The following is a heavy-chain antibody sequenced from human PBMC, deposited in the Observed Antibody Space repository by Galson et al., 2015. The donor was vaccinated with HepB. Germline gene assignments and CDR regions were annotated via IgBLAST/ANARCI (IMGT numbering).Heavy chain of an antibody. CDR1: GFTFSSYA. Sequence: LRLSCAASGFTFSSYAMHWVRQAPGKGLEWVAVISYDGSNKYYADSVKGRFTISRDNSKNTLYLQMNSLRAEDTAVYYCARHFDYWGQGTLVTVSS. J-gene: IGHJ4*02. CDR3: ARHFDY. CDR2: ISYDGSNK. V-gene: IGHV3-30-3*01.